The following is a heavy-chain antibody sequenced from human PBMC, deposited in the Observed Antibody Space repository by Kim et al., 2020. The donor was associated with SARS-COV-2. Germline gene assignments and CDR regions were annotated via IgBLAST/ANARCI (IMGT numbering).Heavy chain of an antibody. CDR3: ARGPVVDLTLNWFDP. J-gene: IGHJ5*02. D-gene: IGHD2-2*01. CDR1: GGSVSSGSYY. V-gene: IGHV4-61*01. Sequence: SETLSLTCTVSGGSVSSGSYYWSWIRQPPGKGLEWIGYIYYSGSTNYNPSLKSRVTISVDTSKNQFSLKLSSVTAADTAVYYCARGPVVDLTLNWFDPWGQGTLVTVSS. CDR2: IYYSGST.